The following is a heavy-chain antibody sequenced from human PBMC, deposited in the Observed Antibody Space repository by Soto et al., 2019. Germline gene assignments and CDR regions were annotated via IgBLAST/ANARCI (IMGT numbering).Heavy chain of an antibody. V-gene: IGHV4-39*07. CDR2: LFYSGST. Sequence: SETLSLTCTVSGGSISSSSYYWGWIRQPPGKGLVWIGSLFYSGSTHYNPSLKSRVTISVDTSKNQFSLKLSSVTAADTAVYYCARENVEMATISAFDIWGQGTMVTVSS. CDR3: ARENVEMATISAFDI. J-gene: IGHJ3*02. D-gene: IGHD5-12*01. CDR1: GGSISSSSYY.